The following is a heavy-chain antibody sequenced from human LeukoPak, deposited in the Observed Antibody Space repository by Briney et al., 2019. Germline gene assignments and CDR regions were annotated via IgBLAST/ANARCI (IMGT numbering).Heavy chain of an antibody. D-gene: IGHD3-10*01. J-gene: IGHJ4*02. CDR3: AKDYGSGGYFDY. V-gene: IGHV3-23*01. CDR2: ISGIGGST. CDR1: GFAFSSYA. Sequence: PGGSLRLSCAASGFAFSSYAMSWVRQAPGKGREWVSAISGIGGSTYYADSVKGRFTISRDNSKNTLYLQMNSLRAEDTAVYYCAKDYGSGGYFDYWGQGTLVTVSS.